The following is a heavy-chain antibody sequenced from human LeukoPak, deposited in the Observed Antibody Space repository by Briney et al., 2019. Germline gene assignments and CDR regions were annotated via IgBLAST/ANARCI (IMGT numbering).Heavy chain of an antibody. Sequence: GESLRLSCAASGFTFSTYALSWVRQAPGKGLEWVSSIRGSDGSTYYADSVKGRFAISRDNSKNTLYLQMNILRAEDTSVYYCAKDVYGDYGGLDYWGQGTLVTVSS. V-gene: IGHV3-23*01. CDR1: GFTFSTYA. CDR2: IRGSDGST. J-gene: IGHJ4*02. CDR3: AKDVYGDYGGLDY. D-gene: IGHD4-17*01.